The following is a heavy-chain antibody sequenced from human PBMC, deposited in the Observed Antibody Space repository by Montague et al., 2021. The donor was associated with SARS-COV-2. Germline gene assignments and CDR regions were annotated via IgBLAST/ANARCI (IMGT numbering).Heavy chain of an antibody. D-gene: IGHD5-12*01. V-gene: IGHV3-9*01. J-gene: IGHJ4*02. CDR2: IRWDRGDR. Sequence: SLRLSCAASGFIVGDYAMHWVRQRPGKGLEWVSSIRWDRGDRSYAASVKGRFSISRDDAKNSLYLQMDSLRPEDTALYYCGKASASNARWMQSPIDYWGQGTPDIVSS. CDR1: GFIVGDYA. CDR3: GKASASNARWMQSPIDY.